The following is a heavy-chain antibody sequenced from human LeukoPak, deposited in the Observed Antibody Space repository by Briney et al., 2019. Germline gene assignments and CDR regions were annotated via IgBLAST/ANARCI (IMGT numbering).Heavy chain of an antibody. CDR3: ARDSSSWSYYYYYYMDV. CDR1: GFTFSSYS. CDR2: ISSSSSTI. Sequence: GGSLRLSSAASGFTFSSYSMNWVRQAPGKGLEWVSYISSSSSTIYYADSVKGRFTISRDNAKNSLYLQMNSLRAEDTAVYYCARDSSSWSYYYYYYMDVWGKGTTVTVSS. J-gene: IGHJ6*03. V-gene: IGHV3-48*01. D-gene: IGHD6-13*01.